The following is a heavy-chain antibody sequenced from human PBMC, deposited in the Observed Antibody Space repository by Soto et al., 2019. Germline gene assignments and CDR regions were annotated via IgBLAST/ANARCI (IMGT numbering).Heavy chain of an antibody. D-gene: IGHD6-19*01. V-gene: IGHV1-18*01. Sequence: QVQLVQSGAEVKKPGASVTVSCKTSGYTFSNYGINWVRQAPGQGLEWMGWISGYNGNTNYAQTVPGRVTMTTDTSTATVYMELTSLKSDDTAIYYCSSFIMVVGWFDPNYYHGMDVWGQGTTVTVSS. J-gene: IGHJ6*02. CDR3: SSFIMVVGWFDPNYYHGMDV. CDR2: ISGYNGNT. CDR1: GYTFSNYG.